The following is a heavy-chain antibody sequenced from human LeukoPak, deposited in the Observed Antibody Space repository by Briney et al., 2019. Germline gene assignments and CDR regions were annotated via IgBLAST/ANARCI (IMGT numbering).Heavy chain of an antibody. Sequence: SVKVSCKASGGTFSSYAISWVRQAPGQGLEWMGGIIPIFGTANYAQKFQGRVTITTDESTSTAYMELSSLRSDDTAVYYCARDRKGYYGSGDYWGQGTLVTVSS. V-gene: IGHV1-69*05. CDR1: GGTFSSYA. CDR2: IIPIFGTA. J-gene: IGHJ4*02. D-gene: IGHD3-10*01. CDR3: ARDRKGYYGSGDY.